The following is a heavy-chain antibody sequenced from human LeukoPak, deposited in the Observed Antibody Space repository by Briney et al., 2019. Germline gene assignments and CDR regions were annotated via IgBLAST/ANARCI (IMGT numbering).Heavy chain of an antibody. V-gene: IGHV3-7*01. Sequence: PGGSLRLSCAASGFMFSSYWMNWVRLAPGKGLVWVSSINRDGSETTYVDSVKGRFTISRDNAKNSLYLQMNSLRVADTAVYYAARESGVPTATLFAYWGQGTLVTVSS. CDR2: INRDGSET. J-gene: IGHJ4*02. CDR1: GFMFSSYW. CDR3: ARESGVPTATLFAY. D-gene: IGHD2-2*01.